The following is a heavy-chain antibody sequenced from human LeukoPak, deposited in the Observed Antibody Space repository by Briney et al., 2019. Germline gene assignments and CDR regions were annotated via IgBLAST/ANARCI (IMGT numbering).Heavy chain of an antibody. J-gene: IGHJ4*02. CDR1: GFTFSGYA. Sequence: GGSLRLSCAASGFTFSGYAMHWVRQAPGKGLEWVAVISYDGSNKYYADSVKGRFTISRDNSKNTLYLQMNSLRAEDTAVYYCARDEADSSSFDYWGQGTLVAVS. D-gene: IGHD6-6*01. V-gene: IGHV3-30-3*01. CDR2: ISYDGSNK. CDR3: ARDEADSSSFDY.